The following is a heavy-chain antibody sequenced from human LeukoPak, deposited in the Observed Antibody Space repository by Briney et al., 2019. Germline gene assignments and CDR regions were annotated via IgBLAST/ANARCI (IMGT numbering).Heavy chain of an antibody. Sequence: GGSLRLSCAASGFTFSNAWMSWVRQAPGNGLEWVGRIKSKTDGGTTDYAAPVKGRFTISRDDSKNTLYLQMNSLKTEDTAVYYCTTDLGYCSSTRCYLLDYWGQGTLVTVSS. J-gene: IGHJ4*02. V-gene: IGHV3-15*01. D-gene: IGHD2-2*01. CDR2: IKSKTDGGTT. CDR1: GFTFSNAW. CDR3: TTDLGYCSSTRCYLLDY.